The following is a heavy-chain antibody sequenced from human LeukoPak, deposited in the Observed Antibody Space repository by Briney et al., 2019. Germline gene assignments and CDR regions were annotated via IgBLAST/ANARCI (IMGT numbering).Heavy chain of an antibody. Sequence: GGSLRLSCAASGFTFSSYWMHWVRQAPGKGLVWVSRINTDGSSTSYADSVKGRFTISRDNAKNTLYLQMNSLRAEDTAVYYCARALRPYSSSSVFDYWGQGTLVTVSS. CDR2: INTDGSST. V-gene: IGHV3-74*01. CDR1: GFTFSSYW. J-gene: IGHJ4*02. D-gene: IGHD6-6*01. CDR3: ARALRPYSSSSVFDY.